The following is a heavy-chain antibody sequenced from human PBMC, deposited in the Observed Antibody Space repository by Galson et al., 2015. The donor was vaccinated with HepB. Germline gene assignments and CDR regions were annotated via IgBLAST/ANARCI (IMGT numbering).Heavy chain of an antibody. CDR3: TRDLHDSSGYYYRGMDAFVK. CDR2: IRSKAYGGTT. J-gene: IGHJ3*02. V-gene: IGHV3-49*03. CDR1: GFTFGDYA. D-gene: IGHD3-22*01. Sequence: SLRLSCAASGFTFGDYAMSWFRQAPGKGLEWVGFIRSKAYGGTTEYAASVKGRFTISRDDSKSIAYLQMNSLKTEDTAVYYCTRDLHDSSGYYYRGMDAFVKCCQGTMVTVAS.